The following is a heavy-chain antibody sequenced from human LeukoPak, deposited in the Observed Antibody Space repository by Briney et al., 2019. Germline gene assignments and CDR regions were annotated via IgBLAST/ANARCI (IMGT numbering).Heavy chain of an antibody. D-gene: IGHD6-19*01. CDR1: GGSISSYY. J-gene: IGHJ6*02. CDR2: IYTTGST. CDR3: AREGSSGWGEDYLGMDV. V-gene: IGHV4-4*07. Sequence: SETLSLTCTASGGSISSYYWNCIRQPAGKGLEWIGRIYTTGSTNYNPSLKSRVTMSIDTSKNQFSLKLSSVTAADTAVYYCAREGSSGWGEDYLGMDVWGQGTTVTVSS.